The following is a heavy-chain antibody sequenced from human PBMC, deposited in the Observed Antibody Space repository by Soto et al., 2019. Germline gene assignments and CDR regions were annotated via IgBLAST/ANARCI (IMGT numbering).Heavy chain of an antibody. V-gene: IGHV1-18*01. CDR1: GYTFTNFG. CDR2: ISAYTDTP. CDR3: ARLITGVEAWFEP. Sequence: ASVRVSCKASGYTFTNFGVTWVRRAPGQGLEWMGWISAYTDTPNYAQKFQGRVTMTIDTSTSTAYMDLRSLTSDDTAVYYCARLITGVEAWFEPWGQGTLVNVSS. D-gene: IGHD1-20*01. J-gene: IGHJ5*02.